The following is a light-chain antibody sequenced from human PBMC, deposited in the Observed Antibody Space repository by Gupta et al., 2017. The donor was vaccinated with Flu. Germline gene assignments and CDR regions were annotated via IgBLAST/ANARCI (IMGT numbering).Light chain of an antibody. CDR2: TAS. Sequence: DIQMTQSPSSLSASVGDRVTITCRASQSISSYLNWYQQKPGKAPKLLIYTASSLQSGVPSRFSGSGSGTDFTLTISSLQPEDFATYDGQQSHTFGQGTKVEIK. CDR1: QSISSY. V-gene: IGKV1-39*01. CDR3: QQSHT. J-gene: IGKJ1*01.